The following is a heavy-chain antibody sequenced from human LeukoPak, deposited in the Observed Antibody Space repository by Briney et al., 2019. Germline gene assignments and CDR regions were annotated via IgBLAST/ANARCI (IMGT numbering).Heavy chain of an antibody. V-gene: IGHV1-2*02. J-gene: IGHJ4*02. CDR3: ARGLAVASTAGDY. CDR1: GYTFTGYY. D-gene: IGHD6-19*01. CDR2: INPNSGGT. Sequence: ASVKVSCKASGYTFTGYYMHWVRQAPGQGLEWMGWINPNSGGTYYAQKFQGRVTMTRDTSISTAYMELSRLRSDDTAVYYCARGLAVASTAGDYWGQGTLVTVSS.